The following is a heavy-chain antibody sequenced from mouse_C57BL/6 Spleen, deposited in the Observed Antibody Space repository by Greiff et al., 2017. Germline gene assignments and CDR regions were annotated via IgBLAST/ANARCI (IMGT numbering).Heavy chain of an antibody. Sequence: QVQLQQPGAELVKPGASVKLSCKASGYTFTSYWMHWVKQRPGQGLEWIGMIHPNSGSTNYNEKFKSKATLTVDKSSSTAYMQLSSLTSEDSAVXYCARILITTVAYFDYWGQGTTLTVSS. CDR2: IHPNSGST. J-gene: IGHJ2*01. CDR1: GYTFTSYW. CDR3: ARILITTVAYFDY. V-gene: IGHV1-64*01. D-gene: IGHD1-1*01.